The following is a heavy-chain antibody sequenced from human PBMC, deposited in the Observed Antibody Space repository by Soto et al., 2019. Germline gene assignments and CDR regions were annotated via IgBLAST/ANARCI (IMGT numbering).Heavy chain of an antibody. V-gene: IGHV4-61*01. CDR1: GGSVSSDNYY. D-gene: IGHD3-22*01. Sequence: QVQVQESGPGLAKPSETLSLTCTVSGGSVSSDNYYWNWIRQTPGEGLEWIGYIDYSGSTDYNPSLKSRVTIXXDXSXXQFSLKLTSVTAADTAVYYCARDRDSSGYYSGLDYWGQGILVTVSS. CDR3: ARDRDSSGYYSGLDY. CDR2: IDYSGST. J-gene: IGHJ4*02.